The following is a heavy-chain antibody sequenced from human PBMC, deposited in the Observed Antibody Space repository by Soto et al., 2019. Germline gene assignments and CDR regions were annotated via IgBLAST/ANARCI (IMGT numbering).Heavy chain of an antibody. CDR1: GFTFSSYW. J-gene: IGHJ6*03. Sequence: GVLRLSCAASGFTFSSYWMHWVRQAPGKGLVWVSRINSDGSSTSYADSVKGRFTISRDNAKNTLYLQMNSLRAEDTAVYYCARVDSGYGSYYYHYYMDVWGKGT. CDR3: ARVDSGYGSYYYHYYMDV. CDR2: INSDGSST. D-gene: IGHD5-12*01. V-gene: IGHV3-74*01.